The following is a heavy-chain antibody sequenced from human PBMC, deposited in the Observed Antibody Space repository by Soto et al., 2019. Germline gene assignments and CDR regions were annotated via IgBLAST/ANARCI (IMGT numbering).Heavy chain of an antibody. D-gene: IGHD3-10*01. CDR3: ARDQITMARGVPYYNYGMDV. Sequence: PGGSLRLSCTASGFTFSSYWMSWVRQAAGKGLEWVANIKQDGSEKYYVDSVKGRFTISRDNAKNSLDLQMNSLRAEDTAVYYCARDQITMARGVPYYNYGMDVWGQGTTVTVS. CDR1: GFTFSSYW. J-gene: IGHJ6*02. CDR2: IKQDGSEK. V-gene: IGHV3-7*01.